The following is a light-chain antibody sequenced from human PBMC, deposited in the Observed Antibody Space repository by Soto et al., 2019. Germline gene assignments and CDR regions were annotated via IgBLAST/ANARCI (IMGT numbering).Light chain of an antibody. V-gene: IGKV1-5*03. J-gene: IGKJ5*01. CDR2: KAS. CDR1: QSINSW. Sequence: DIQMTQSPSTLSASVGDRVTITCRASQSINSWLAWYQQKAGNAPKSLIYKASSLESGVPSRFSGSGFGTEFTLTISSLQPDDFATYYCQQYLSYPITFGQGTRLEIK. CDR3: QQYLSYPIT.